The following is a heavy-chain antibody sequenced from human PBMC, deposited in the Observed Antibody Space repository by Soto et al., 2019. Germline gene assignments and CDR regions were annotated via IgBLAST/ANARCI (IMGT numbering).Heavy chain of an antibody. CDR1: GFTFSRYA. J-gene: IGHJ4*02. V-gene: IGHV3-48*01. CDR2: INHDSGTI. D-gene: IGHD5-12*01. CDR3: ARDRGYTGYDFAY. Sequence: EVKLVESGGGLVQPGGSLRLSCAASGFTFSRYAMNWVRQAPGKGLEWVPYINHDSGTIYYADSVKGRFTISRDNANNLLSLQMNSLRAEDTAVYYCARDRGYTGYDFAYWGQGTLVTVSS.